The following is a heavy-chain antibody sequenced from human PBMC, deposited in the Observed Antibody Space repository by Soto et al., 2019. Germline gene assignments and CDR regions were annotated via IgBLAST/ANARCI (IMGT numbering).Heavy chain of an antibody. D-gene: IGHD3-22*01. Sequence: ASVKVSCSASGYTFTHYGISCERQTPGQGLEWMRWINTYNGNTNHAQKLQGRVTMTTDTSTSTAYMELRSLKSDDTAIYYCARDRLRGYDSSGFYSWGQGTMVTVSS. J-gene: IGHJ4*02. V-gene: IGHV1-18*01. CDR2: INTYNGNT. CDR3: ARDRLRGYDSSGFYS. CDR1: GYTFTHYG.